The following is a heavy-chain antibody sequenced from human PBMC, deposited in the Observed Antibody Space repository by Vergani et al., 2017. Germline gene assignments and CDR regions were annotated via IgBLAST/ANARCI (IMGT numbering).Heavy chain of an antibody. J-gene: IGHJ3*02. D-gene: IGHD3-16*02. CDR1: GGSFSGYY. V-gene: IGHV4-34*01. CDR3: ARQHYDDVGGSYRPTVAFDI. Sequence: QVQLQQWGAGLLKPSETLSLTCAVYGGSFSGYYWSWIRQPPGKGLEWIGEINHSGSTNYNPSLKIRFTISVDTSKNQFSLKLSSVTAEDTAVYYCARQHYDDVGGSYRPTVAFDIWGQGTMVTGSS. CDR2: INHSGST.